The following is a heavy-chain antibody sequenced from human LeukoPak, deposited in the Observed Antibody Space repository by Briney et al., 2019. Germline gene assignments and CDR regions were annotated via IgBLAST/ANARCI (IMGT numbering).Heavy chain of an antibody. Sequence: GGSLRLSCATSGFTFRSYALGWVRQAPGKGLEWVSLISGSGGSRYYGDSVKGRFTISRDNSKNSVYLEMNSLSAGDTAVYYCAKGGEDSGYNSHFDSWGQGTLVIISS. D-gene: IGHD5-24*01. J-gene: IGHJ4*02. V-gene: IGHV3-23*01. CDR1: GFTFRSYA. CDR2: ISGSGGSR. CDR3: AKGGEDSGYNSHFDS.